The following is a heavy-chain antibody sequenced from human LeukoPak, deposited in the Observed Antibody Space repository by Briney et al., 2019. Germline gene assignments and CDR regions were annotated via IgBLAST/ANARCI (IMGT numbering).Heavy chain of an antibody. CDR1: GLSFSTSGVG. Sequence: SGPTLVNPTQTLTLTCTFSGLSFSTSGVGVGWIRQPPGKALEWLALIYWDDDKHYSPSLKSRLTITKDTSKNQVVLTMTNMDPVDTATYYCVHRPPHSSGWINPLNFWGQGTLVTVSS. J-gene: IGHJ4*02. CDR2: IYWDDDK. D-gene: IGHD6-19*01. V-gene: IGHV2-5*02. CDR3: VHRPPHSSGWINPLNF.